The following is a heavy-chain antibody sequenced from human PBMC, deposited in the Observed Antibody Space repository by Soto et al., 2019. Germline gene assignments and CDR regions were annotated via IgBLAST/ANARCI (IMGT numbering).Heavy chain of an antibody. V-gene: IGHV1-18*01. Sequence: ASVKVSCKASGYTFTNYGISWVRQAPGQGLEWMGWISGYSGNTNYAQKLQGRVTMTTDTSTSTAYMELRSLRSDDTAVYYCARLYDSSGYYFDPWGQGALVTVSS. CDR3: ARLYDSSGYYFDP. CDR2: ISGYSGNT. CDR1: GYTFTNYG. J-gene: IGHJ5*02. D-gene: IGHD3-22*01.